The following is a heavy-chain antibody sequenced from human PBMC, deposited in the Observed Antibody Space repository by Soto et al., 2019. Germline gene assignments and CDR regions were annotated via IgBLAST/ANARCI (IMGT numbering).Heavy chain of an antibody. V-gene: IGHV3-23*01. J-gene: IGHJ4*02. Sequence: GGSLRLSCAASGFTFKTFDMSWVRQAPGKGLEWVSVIIGRDDSTYYADSVKGRFTISRDTLKNTLYLQMNSLRAEDTALYFCTKGAWLDYWGQGTLVTVSS. CDR2: IIGRDDST. CDR1: GFTFKTFD. D-gene: IGHD5-12*01. CDR3: TKGAWLDY.